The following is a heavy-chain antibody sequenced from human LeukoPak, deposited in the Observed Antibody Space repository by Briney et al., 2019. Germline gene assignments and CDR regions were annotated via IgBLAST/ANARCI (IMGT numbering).Heavy chain of an antibody. CDR3: ARDRMGTAMDPIDY. Sequence: PSETLSLTCAVSGGSLSGYYWTWIRQPPGKGLEWIGSINYSGSTYYNPSLKSRVTISVDTSKNLFSLNLSSVTAADTAVYYCARDRMGTAMDPIDYWGQGTLVTVSS. CDR1: GGSLSGYY. V-gene: IGHV4-34*01. D-gene: IGHD5-18*01. CDR2: INYSGST. J-gene: IGHJ4*02.